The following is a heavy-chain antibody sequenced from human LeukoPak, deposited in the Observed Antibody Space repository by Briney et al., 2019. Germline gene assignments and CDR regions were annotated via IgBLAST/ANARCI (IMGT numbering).Heavy chain of an antibody. D-gene: IGHD3-22*01. CDR1: GFTVSSNY. CDR2: IYSGGST. CDR3: ARPDSSGYSPFDY. V-gene: IGHV3-66*01. Sequence: GGSLRLSCAASGFTVSSNYMSWVRQAPGKGLEWVSVIYSGGSTYYADSVKGRFTISRDNSKNTLYLQMNSLRAEDTAVYYCARPDSSGYSPFDYWGQGTLVTVSS. J-gene: IGHJ4*02.